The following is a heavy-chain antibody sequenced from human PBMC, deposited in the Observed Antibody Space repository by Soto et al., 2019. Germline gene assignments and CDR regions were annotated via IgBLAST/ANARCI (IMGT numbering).Heavy chain of an antibody. V-gene: IGHV4-31*03. CDR2: SYYSGST. D-gene: IGHD3-22*01. J-gene: IGHJ5*02. Sequence: SEALSLTCTVSGGSSSRGGCDWRWVREHPGKGLDWIVYSYYSGSTYYNPSLKSRVTISVDTSKNQFSLKLSSVTAADTAVYFCAPDRTYTSVYSYSYDSSAYALWFEPWGPRCLVTVSS. CDR3: APDRTYTSVYSYSYDSSAYALWFEP. CDR1: GGSSSRGGCD.